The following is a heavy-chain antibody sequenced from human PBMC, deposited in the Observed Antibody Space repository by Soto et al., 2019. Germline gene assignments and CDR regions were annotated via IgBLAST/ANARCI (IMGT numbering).Heavy chain of an antibody. D-gene: IGHD2-15*01. Sequence: GGSLRLSCAASGFTFSSYWMSWVRQAPGKGLEWVANIKQDGSEKYYVDSVKGRFTISRDNAKNSPYLQMNSLRAEDTAVYYCARESDAFVGPCVDVWGKRLTVTVPS. V-gene: IGHV3-7*01. J-gene: IGHJ6*04. CDR1: GFTFSSYW. CDR2: IKQDGSEK. CDR3: ARESDAFVGPCVDV.